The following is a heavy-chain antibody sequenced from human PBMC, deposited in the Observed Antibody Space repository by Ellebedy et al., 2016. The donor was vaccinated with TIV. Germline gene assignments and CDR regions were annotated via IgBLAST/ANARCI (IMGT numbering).Heavy chain of an antibody. CDR2: IIPILNIA. CDR1: GGTFSRYA. D-gene: IGHD2-15*01. Sequence: AASVKVSCKASGGTFSRYAISWVRQAPGQGLEWMGRIIPILNIAKYAQKFQGRVTITADKSTSTAYMELRSLRSEDTAVYYCASPDRRYCSGGSCYFAFDIWGQGTMVTVSS. J-gene: IGHJ3*02. V-gene: IGHV1-69*04. CDR3: ASPDRRYCSGGSCYFAFDI.